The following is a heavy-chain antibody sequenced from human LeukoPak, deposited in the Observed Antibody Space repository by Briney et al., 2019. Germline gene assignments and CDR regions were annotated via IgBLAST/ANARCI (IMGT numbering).Heavy chain of an antibody. CDR1: GGSFSGYY. J-gene: IGHJ4*02. D-gene: IGHD3-10*01. Sequence: SETLSLTCAVYGGSFSGYYWSWIRQPPGKGLEWIGYIYYSGSTNYNPSLKSRVTLSVDTSKNQFSLRLSSVTAADTAVYYCARRTYAPGSFSQTFDYWGQGILVTVSS. CDR2: IYYSGST. CDR3: ARRTYAPGSFSQTFDY. V-gene: IGHV4-59*08.